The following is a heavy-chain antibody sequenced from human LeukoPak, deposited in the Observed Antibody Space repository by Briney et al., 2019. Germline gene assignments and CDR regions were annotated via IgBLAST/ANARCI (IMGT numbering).Heavy chain of an antibody. D-gene: IGHD2-8*01. J-gene: IGHJ6*03. Sequence: PGGSLRLSCAASGFTFNNYNMIWVRQAPGKGLEWVSSISSSSSSYIYYADSVKGRFTISRDNARNSLYLQMSSLGAEDTAVYYCARDRGGTLMVYARGKDYYYMDVWGKGTTVTVSS. CDR3: ARDRGGTLMVYARGKDYYYMDV. CDR1: GFTFNNYN. CDR2: ISSSSSSYI. V-gene: IGHV3-21*01.